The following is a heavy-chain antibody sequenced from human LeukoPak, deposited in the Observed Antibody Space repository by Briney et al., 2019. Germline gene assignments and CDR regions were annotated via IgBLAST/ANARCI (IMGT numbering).Heavy chain of an antibody. CDR1: GFTFSSYG. D-gene: IGHD3-10*01. CDR2: ISYDGSNK. J-gene: IGHJ4*02. Sequence: GGSLRLSCAASGFTFSSYGMHWVRQAPGKGLEWVAVISYDGSNKYYADSVKGRFTISRDNSKNTLYLQMNSLRAEDTAVYYCAKDHAVLWFGEFEVVFDYWGQGTLVTVSS. V-gene: IGHV3-30*18. CDR3: AKDHAVLWFGEFEVVFDY.